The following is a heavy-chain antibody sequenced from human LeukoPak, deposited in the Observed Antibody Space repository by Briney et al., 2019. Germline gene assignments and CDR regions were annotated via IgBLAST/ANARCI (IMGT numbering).Heavy chain of an antibody. CDR2: INWNGANT. CDR1: GFSFDDYG. D-gene: IGHD3-9*01. CDR3: ARGFDGNFDY. V-gene: IGHV3-20*04. Sequence: GGSLRLSCAASGFSFDDYGMSWVRQAAGKGLEWVSGINWNGANTDYADSVKGRFTISRDNAKNSLYLQMNSLRAEDTALYYCARGFDGNFDYWGQGTLVTVSP. J-gene: IGHJ4*02.